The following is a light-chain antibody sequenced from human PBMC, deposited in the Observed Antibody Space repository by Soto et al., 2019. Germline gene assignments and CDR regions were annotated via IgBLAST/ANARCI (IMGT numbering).Light chain of an antibody. V-gene: IGLV2-8*01. CDR1: SSDVGRCNY. CDR3: SSYAGSNNFV. J-gene: IGLJ1*01. CDR2: EVT. Sequence: QSALTQPPSASGSPGQSVTISCTGTSSDVGRCNYVSWYQQHPGKAPKLMIYEVTKRPSGVPDRFSGSKSGNTASLTVSGLQAEDEAHYYCSSYAGSNNFVFGTGTKLTVL.